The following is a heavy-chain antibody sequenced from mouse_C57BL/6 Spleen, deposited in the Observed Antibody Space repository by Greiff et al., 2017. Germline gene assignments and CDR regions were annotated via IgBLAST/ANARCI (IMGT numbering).Heavy chain of an antibody. D-gene: IGHD3-3*01. CDR1: GYTFTDYE. Sequence: QVQLQQSGAELVRPGASVTLSCKASGYTFTDYEMHWVKQTPVHGLEWIGAIDPETGGTAYNQKFKGKAILTADKSSSTAYMELRSLTSEDSAVYYCTRVGYYFDYWGQGTTLTVSS. J-gene: IGHJ2*01. CDR2: IDPETGGT. CDR3: TRVGYYFDY. V-gene: IGHV1-15*01.